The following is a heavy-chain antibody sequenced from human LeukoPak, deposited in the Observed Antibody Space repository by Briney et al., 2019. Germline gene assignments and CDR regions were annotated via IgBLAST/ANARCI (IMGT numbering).Heavy chain of an antibody. Sequence: ASVKVSCKASGYTFTTYPINWVRQAPGQGLEWMGWIDTNTGSPTYAQGLTGRFVFSLDTSVSTAFLQINSLKAEDTALYYCVKGTDTLGYFNNWGQGTWLTVSS. D-gene: IGHD3-22*01. CDR2: IDTNTGSP. CDR3: VKGTDTLGYFNN. V-gene: IGHV7-4-1*02. J-gene: IGHJ4*02. CDR1: GYTFTTYP.